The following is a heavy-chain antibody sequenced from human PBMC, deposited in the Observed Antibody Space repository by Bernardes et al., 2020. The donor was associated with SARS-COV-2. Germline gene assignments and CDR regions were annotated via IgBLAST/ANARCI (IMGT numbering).Heavy chain of an antibody. CDR2: INSDGSST. D-gene: IGHD1-26*01. Sequence: GGSLRLSCAASGFTFSRYWMHWVRQAPGKGLVWVSRINSDGSSTSYADSVKGRFTISRDNAKNTLYLQMNSLRADDTAVYYCASGNHPGGWIDPWGQGTLVTVSS. CDR3: ASGNHPGGWIDP. J-gene: IGHJ5*02. CDR1: GFTFSRYW. V-gene: IGHV3-74*01.